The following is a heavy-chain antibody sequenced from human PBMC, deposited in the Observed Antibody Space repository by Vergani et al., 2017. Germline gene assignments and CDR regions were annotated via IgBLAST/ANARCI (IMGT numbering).Heavy chain of an antibody. D-gene: IGHD3-3*01. CDR3: ARGKFDAYDFWSGSYYYYYMDV. Sequence: QVQLQESGPGVVKPSQTLSLTCAVSGGSISSGDHCWTWIRQRPGKGLEWIGYIFYSGTTYDNPSLRSRLTISVDTSQNQFSLKLSSVTAADTAVYYCARGKFDAYDFWSGSYYYYYMDVWGK. CDR1: GGSISSGDHC. CDR2: IFYSGTT. V-gene: IGHV4-31*11. J-gene: IGHJ6*03.